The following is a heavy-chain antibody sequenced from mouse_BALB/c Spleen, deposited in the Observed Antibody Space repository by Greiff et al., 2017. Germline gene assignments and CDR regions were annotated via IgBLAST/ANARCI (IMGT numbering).Heavy chain of an antibody. CDR3: ARGGGYYVDAY. CDR1: GYTFTSYN. Sequence: LQQPGAELVKPGASVKMSCKASGYTFTSYNMHWVKQTPGQGLEWIGAIYPGNGDTSYNQKFKGKATLTADKSSSTAYMQLSSLTSEDSAVYYCARGGGYYVDAYWGQGTLVTVSA. CDR2: IYPGNGDT. J-gene: IGHJ3*01. V-gene: IGHV1-12*01. D-gene: IGHD2-3*01.